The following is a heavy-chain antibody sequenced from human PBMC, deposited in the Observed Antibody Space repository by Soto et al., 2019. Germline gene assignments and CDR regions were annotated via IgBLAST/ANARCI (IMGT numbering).Heavy chain of an antibody. J-gene: IGHJ6*02. CDR1: GGSISSYD. V-gene: IGHV4-59*01. Sequence: TSETLSLTCTVSGGSISSYDWSLVRQHPGKGLEWIGYIYYSGSTNYNPSLKSRVTISVDTSKNQFSLKLSSVTAADTAVYYCARETRLAAAGYYYYGMDVWGQGTTVTVSS. CDR2: IYYSGST. CDR3: ARETRLAAAGYYYYGMDV. D-gene: IGHD6-13*01.